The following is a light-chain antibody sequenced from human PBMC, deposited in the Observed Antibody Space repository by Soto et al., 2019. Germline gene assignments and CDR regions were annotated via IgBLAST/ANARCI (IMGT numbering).Light chain of an antibody. CDR2: DAS. Sequence: ALTQSPGTRYLSRGERATLSCRASERIYSAYLGWYQQKPGRAPRLLIYDASNRATGIPARFSASGSGTDFTLTISSLQYEDFAVYDCQQRSNWTITFGQGTRLEIK. V-gene: IGKV3-11*01. J-gene: IGKJ5*01. CDR1: ERIYSAY. CDR3: QQRSNWTIT.